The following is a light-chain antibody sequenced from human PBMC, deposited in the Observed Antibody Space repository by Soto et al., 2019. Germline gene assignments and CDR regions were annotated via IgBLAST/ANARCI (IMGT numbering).Light chain of an antibody. Sequence: GLAQSPFPLSLSPGEGTALSSRASQRVGTNLAWYQQKPGQAPRLLIYDTSTRATGVPTRFSGSRSGAEFTLTINSLQSEDFAVYYCQPYNNWPLTFGGGTKVEIK. V-gene: IGKV3-15*01. CDR1: QRVGTN. J-gene: IGKJ4*01. CDR2: DTS. CDR3: QPYNNWPLT.